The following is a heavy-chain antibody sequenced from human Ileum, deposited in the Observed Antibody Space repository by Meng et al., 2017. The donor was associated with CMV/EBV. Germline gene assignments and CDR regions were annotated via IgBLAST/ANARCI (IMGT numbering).Heavy chain of an antibody. CDR2: IRAGGDST. CDR3: ARGAFD. V-gene: IGHV3-23*01. Sequence: GESLKISCVASGFTFSSYALTWVRQAPGKGLEWVSTIRAGGDSTNYADSVKGRFTISRDNSKNTLYLQMNSLRAEDTAVYYCARGAFDWGQGTLVTVSS. CDR1: GFTFSSYA. J-gene: IGHJ4*02.